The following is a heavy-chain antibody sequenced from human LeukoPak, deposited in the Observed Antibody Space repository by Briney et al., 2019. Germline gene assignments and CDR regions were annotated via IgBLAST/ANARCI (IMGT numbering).Heavy chain of an antibody. CDR1: GVSFSGYY. J-gene: IGHJ5*02. CDR3: ARKLSYSSSWRGRKDWFDP. D-gene: IGHD6-13*01. CDR2: INHCGST. V-gene: IGHV4-34*01. Sequence: PSETLSLPCAVYGVSFSGYYWSWIRQPPGKGLEWIGEINHCGSTNYNPSLNSRLTISVDTSENQFSLKLSSVTAADTAVYYCARKLSYSSSWRGRKDWFDPWGQGTLVTVSS.